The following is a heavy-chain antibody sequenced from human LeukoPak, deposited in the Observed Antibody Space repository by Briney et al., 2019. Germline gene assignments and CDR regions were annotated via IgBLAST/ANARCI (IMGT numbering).Heavy chain of an antibody. Sequence: GGSLRLSCAASGFTFSRHGMHWVRQAPGKGLECVSYISTSGSTVYYADSLKGRFTISRDNAKNSLYLQMNSLRAEDTAVYYCARARGSYAFDIWGQGTMVTVSS. CDR2: ISTSGSTV. CDR3: ARARGSYAFDI. CDR1: GFTFSRHG. V-gene: IGHV3-48*04. D-gene: IGHD5-24*01. J-gene: IGHJ3*02.